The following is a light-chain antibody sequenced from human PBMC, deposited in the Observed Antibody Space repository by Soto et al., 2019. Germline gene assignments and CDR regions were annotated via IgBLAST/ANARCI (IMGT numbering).Light chain of an antibody. J-gene: IGLJ1*01. CDR3: TSYTPSSTLV. V-gene: IGLV2-14*01. CDR2: DVS. CDR1: SSDVGGYNY. Sequence: QSALTQPASVSGSPGQSITISCTGTSSDVGGYNYVSWYQQYPGKAPKLMIYDVSNRPSGVSNRFSGSKSGNTASLTISGLQAEDEAEYYCTSYTPSSTLVFGTGTKLTVL.